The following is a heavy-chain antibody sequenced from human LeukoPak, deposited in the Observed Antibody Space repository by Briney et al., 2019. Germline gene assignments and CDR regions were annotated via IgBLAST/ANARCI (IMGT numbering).Heavy chain of an antibody. CDR3: AKVFSYRIGTTALDY. CDR2: IRYDGSNK. Sequence: GGSLRLSCAASGFTFSSYGMHWVRQAPGKGLEWVAFIRYDGSNKYYADSVKGRFTISRDNSKNTLYLQMNSLRAEDTAVYYCAKVFSYRIGTTALDYWGQGTLVTVSS. CDR1: GFTFSSYG. V-gene: IGHV3-30*02. J-gene: IGHJ4*02. D-gene: IGHD1-1*01.